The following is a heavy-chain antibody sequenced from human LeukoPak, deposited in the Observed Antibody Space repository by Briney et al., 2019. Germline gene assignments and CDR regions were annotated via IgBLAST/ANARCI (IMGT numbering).Heavy chain of an antibody. D-gene: IGHD1-26*01. CDR1: GYTFTSYY. V-gene: IGHV1-69*13. CDR3: AAYSGSNRGLDY. J-gene: IGHJ4*02. Sequence: ASVKVSCKASGYTFTSYYMHWVRQAPGQGLEWMGGIIPIFGTANYAQKFQGRVTITADESTSTAYMELSSLRSEDTAVYYCAAYSGSNRGLDYWGQGTLVTVSS. CDR2: IIPIFGTA.